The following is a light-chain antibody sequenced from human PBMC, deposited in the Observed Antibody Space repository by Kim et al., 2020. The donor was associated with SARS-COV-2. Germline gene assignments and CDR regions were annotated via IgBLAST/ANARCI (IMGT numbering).Light chain of an antibody. CDR2: TNN. V-gene: IGLV1-44*01. Sequence: ELTQPPSASGTPGQRVTISCSGSSSNIGSYTVNWYQQVPGTAPKLLFHTNNQRPSGVPDRFSGSKSGTSASLVISGLQSEDEAEYYCATWDDSLNGHVFGTGTKVTVL. CDR1: SSNIGSYT. J-gene: IGLJ1*01. CDR3: ATWDDSLNGHV.